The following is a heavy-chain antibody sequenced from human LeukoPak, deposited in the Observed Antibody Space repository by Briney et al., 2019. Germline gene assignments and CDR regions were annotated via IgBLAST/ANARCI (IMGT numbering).Heavy chain of an antibody. Sequence: ASVKVSCKASGYTFTSYGISWVRQAPGQGLEWMGWISAYNGNTNYAQKLQGRVTMTTDTSTSTAYMELRSLRSEDMAVYYCARDTYDSSGYYYYFDYWGQGTLVTVSS. CDR2: ISAYNGNT. V-gene: IGHV1-18*03. J-gene: IGHJ4*02. CDR1: GYTFTSYG. CDR3: ARDTYDSSGYYYYFDY. D-gene: IGHD3-22*01.